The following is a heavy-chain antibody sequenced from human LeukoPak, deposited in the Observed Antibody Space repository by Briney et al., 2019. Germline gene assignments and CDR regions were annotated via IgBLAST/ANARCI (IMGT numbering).Heavy chain of an antibody. D-gene: IGHD3-16*02. Sequence: GGSLRLSCEASGFAFSSSGMHWVRQAPGKGLEWVAVIWSDESHKYYADSVKGRFTISRDNSKNTLYLQMNSLRAEDTAVYYSAKDYRLRLGELSYLEYWGQGTLVTVSS. J-gene: IGHJ4*02. CDR1: GFAFSSSG. V-gene: IGHV3-33*06. CDR2: IWSDESHK. CDR3: AKDYRLRLGELSYLEY.